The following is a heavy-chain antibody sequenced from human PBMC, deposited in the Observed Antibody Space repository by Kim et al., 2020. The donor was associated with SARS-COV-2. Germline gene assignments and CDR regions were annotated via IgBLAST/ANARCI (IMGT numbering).Heavy chain of an antibody. CDR3: ARSAAIIPPGMDV. V-gene: IGHV1-3*04. J-gene: IGHJ6*02. Sequence: ASVKVSCKASGYTFTTYAIQWVRQAPGQTLEWMGWINTGKGNTKYSEKVQGRVTITRDTPASTAYMELSSLRSEDTAVYFCARSAAIIPPGMDVWGQGTTVTVSS. D-gene: IGHD3-3*01. CDR1: GYTFTTYA. CDR2: INTGKGNT.